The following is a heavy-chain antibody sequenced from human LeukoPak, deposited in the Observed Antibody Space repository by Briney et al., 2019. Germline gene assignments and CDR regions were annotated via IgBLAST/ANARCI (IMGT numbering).Heavy chain of an antibody. V-gene: IGHV3-53*01. CDR1: GFTVSSNY. J-gene: IGHJ4*02. CDR2: IYSGGST. D-gene: IGHD6-19*01. CDR3: ARARRYSSGWSRIFDY. Sequence: PGGSLRLSCAASGFTVSSNYMSWVRQAPGKGLEWVSVIYSGGSTCYADSVKGRFTISRDNSKNTLYLQMNSLRAEDTAVYYCARARRYSSGWSRIFDYWGQGTLVTVSS.